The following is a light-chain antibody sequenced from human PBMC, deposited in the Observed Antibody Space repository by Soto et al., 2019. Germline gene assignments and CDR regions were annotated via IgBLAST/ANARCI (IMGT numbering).Light chain of an antibody. V-gene: IGLV2-23*01. J-gene: IGLJ3*02. CDR2: EGS. CDR1: TSDVGSYNI. CDR3: CSYAGSSTWV. Sequence: QSALTQPDSVSGSPGQSITISCIGTTSDVGSYNIVSWYQQHPGKAPRLMIYEGSKRPSGVSTRFSGSKSGNTASLTISGLQAEDDADYYCCSYAGSSTWVFGGGTKLTVL.